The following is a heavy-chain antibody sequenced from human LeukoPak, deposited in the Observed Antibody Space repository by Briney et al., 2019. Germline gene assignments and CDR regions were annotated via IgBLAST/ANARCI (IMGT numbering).Heavy chain of an antibody. CDR2: TSSSSSYI. J-gene: IGHJ3*02. V-gene: IGHV3-21*01. D-gene: IGHD3-22*01. CDR3: ARDLYDSSGFYAFDI. CDR1: GFTVSSNS. Sequence: PGGSLRLSCTVSGFTVSSNSMSWVGQAPGKGLEWVSSTSSSSSYIYYADSVKGRFTISRDNAKNSLYLQVNSLRAEDTAVYYCARDLYDSSGFYAFDIWGQGTMVTVSS.